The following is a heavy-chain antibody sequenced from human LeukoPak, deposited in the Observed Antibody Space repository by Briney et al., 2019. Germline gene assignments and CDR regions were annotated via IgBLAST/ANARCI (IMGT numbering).Heavy chain of an antibody. Sequence: PSETLSLTCTISGGSVSDYYWSWIRQSPGKGLEWIGYIYYSGGTNYNPSLKSRVTISVDTSKNQFSLKLSSVTAADTAVYYCARADYYDSSGYPGHDYWGQGTLVTVSS. J-gene: IGHJ4*02. V-gene: IGHV4-59*02. CDR3: ARADYYDSSGYPGHDY. CDR2: IYYSGGT. CDR1: GGSVSDYY. D-gene: IGHD3-22*01.